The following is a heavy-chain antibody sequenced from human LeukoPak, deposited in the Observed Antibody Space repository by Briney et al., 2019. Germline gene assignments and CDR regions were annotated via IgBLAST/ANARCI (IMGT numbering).Heavy chain of an antibody. D-gene: IGHD2-2*01. V-gene: IGHV3-30*04. Sequence: GRSLRLSCAASGFTFSSYAMHWVRQAPGKGLEWVAVISYDGSNKYYAGSVKGRFTISRDNSKNTLYLQMNSLRAEDTAVYYCARDPAFDCSSTSCYSDAFDIWGQGTMVTVSS. J-gene: IGHJ3*02. CDR2: ISYDGSNK. CDR3: ARDPAFDCSSTSCYSDAFDI. CDR1: GFTFSSYA.